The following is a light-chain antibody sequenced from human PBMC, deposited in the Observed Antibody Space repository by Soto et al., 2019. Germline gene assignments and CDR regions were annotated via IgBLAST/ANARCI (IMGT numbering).Light chain of an antibody. Sequence: DIPMTQSPSTLSASVGDRVTITCRASQSISNWLAWYQQKPGKAPKLLIYKASTLETGVPSRFSGSGSGTEFTLTISSLQPDDFATYYCQQYDSVFTFGQGTRVEIK. CDR2: KAS. V-gene: IGKV1-5*03. J-gene: IGKJ5*01. CDR3: QQYDSVFT. CDR1: QSISNW.